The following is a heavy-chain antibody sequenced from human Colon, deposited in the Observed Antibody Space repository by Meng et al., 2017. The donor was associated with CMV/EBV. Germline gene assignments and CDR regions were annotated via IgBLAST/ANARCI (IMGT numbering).Heavy chain of an antibody. CDR1: GFNFSNYA. CDR3: VKTGTAWQFDF. CDR2: IWFDGSSK. D-gene: IGHD2-21*02. V-gene: IGHV3-30*02. Sequence: QVALGGVGVGWVQLGGSPRLSCEASGFNFSNYAMHWVRQAPGKGLEWVAFIWFDGSSKDYADSVKGRFTISRDNSMNRLYLQVNSLRSEDTAVYYCVKTGTAWQFDFWGQGTLVTVSS. J-gene: IGHJ4*02.